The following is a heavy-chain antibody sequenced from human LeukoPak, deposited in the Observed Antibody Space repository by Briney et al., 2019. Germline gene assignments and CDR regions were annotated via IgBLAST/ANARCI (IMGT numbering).Heavy chain of an antibody. CDR2: IIPIFGTA. Sequence: SVKVSCKASGYIFTNYGISWVRQAPGQGLEWMGGIIPIFGTANYAQKFQGRVTITADESTSTAYMELSSLRSEDTAVYYCARANLPYHSSSPLFDYWGQGTLVTVSS. CDR1: GYIFTNYG. CDR3: ARANLPYHSSSPLFDY. V-gene: IGHV1-69*13. J-gene: IGHJ4*02. D-gene: IGHD6-6*01.